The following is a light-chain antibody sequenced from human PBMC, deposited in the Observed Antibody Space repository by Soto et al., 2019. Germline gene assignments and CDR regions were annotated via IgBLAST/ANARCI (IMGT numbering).Light chain of an antibody. CDR1: QSVSSSS. Sequence: GERATLSCRASQSVSSSSLAWYQQKPDQAPRLLIYGASSRATGIPDRFSGSGSGTDFTLIISRLEPEDVAVYCGPQPGTAPPLTLGAGTRV. V-gene: IGKV3-20*01. CDR2: GAS. CDR3: PQPGTAPPLT. J-gene: IGKJ4*01.